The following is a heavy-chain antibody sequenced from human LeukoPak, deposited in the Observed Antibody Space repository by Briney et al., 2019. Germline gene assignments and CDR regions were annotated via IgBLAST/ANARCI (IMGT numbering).Heavy chain of an antibody. V-gene: IGHV1-8*01. CDR2: MNPNSGNT. CDR1: GYTFTSYD. J-gene: IGHJ6*03. CDR3: ARAQRGKTYYYDSSGYYQHYYYYMDV. D-gene: IGHD3-22*01. Sequence: ASVKVSCKASGYTFTSYDINWVRQATGQGLEWMGWMNPNSGNTAYAQKFQGRVTMTRNTSISTAYMELSSLRSEDTAVYYCARAQRGKTYYYDSSGYYQHYYYYMDVWGKGTTVTVSS.